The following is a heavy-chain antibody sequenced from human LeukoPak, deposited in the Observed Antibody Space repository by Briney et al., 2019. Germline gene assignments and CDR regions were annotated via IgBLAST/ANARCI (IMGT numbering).Heavy chain of an antibody. V-gene: IGHV3-7*03. J-gene: IGHJ5*02. CDR1: GFTFDDYW. CDR3: ARGPAWDVVVAGTTLNWFDP. Sequence: GGSLRLSCGASGFTFDDYWMSWVRQAPGQGLEWVANINQDGSEKYYLDSAKGRFTISRDNARNSLYLQVNSLRAEDTAVYYCARGPAWDVVVAGTTLNWFDPWGQGTLVTVSS. D-gene: IGHD2-21*01. CDR2: INQDGSEK.